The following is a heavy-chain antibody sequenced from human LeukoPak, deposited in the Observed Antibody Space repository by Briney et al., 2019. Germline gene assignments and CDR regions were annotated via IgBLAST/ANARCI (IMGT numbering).Heavy chain of an antibody. CDR2: ISAYNGNT. V-gene: IGHV1-18*01. J-gene: IGHJ5*02. Sequence: GASVKVSCKASGYTFTSYGISWVRQAPGQRLEWMGWISAYNGNTNYAQKLQGRVTMTTDTSTSTAYMELRSLRSDDTAVYYCARVTVDSSGWYAPPRAYNWFDPWGQGTLVTVSS. CDR3: ARVTVDSSGWYAPPRAYNWFDP. CDR1: GYTFTSYG. D-gene: IGHD6-19*01.